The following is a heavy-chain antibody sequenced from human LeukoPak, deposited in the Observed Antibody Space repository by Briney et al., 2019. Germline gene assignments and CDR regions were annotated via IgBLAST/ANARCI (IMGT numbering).Heavy chain of an antibody. CDR1: GFCVSGNY. V-gene: IGHV3-53*01. CDR2: IYATTST. D-gene: IGHD2-15*01. CDR3: AKGRGYCTGGSCYSDY. Sequence: GGSLRLSCAASGFCVSGNYMTWVRQAPGKGLEWVSVIYATTSTYYADSVKGRFTISRDNSKNTLYLQMNSLRVEDTAIYYCAKGRGYCTGGSCYSDYWGQGTLVTVSS. J-gene: IGHJ4*02.